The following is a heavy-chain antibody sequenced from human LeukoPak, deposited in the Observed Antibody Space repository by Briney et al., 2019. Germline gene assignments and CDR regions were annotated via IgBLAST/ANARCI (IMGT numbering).Heavy chain of an antibody. Sequence: ASVKVSCKASGYTFTGHYMHWVRQAPGQGLEWMGWINPTSGDTYSAQKFQGRVTMTTDTSISTAYMELSRLRSDDTAVYYCARLITDDAFDIWDQGTMVTVSS. CDR3: ARLITDDAFDI. V-gene: IGHV1-2*02. D-gene: IGHD1-14*01. J-gene: IGHJ3*02. CDR2: INPTSGDT. CDR1: GYTFTGHY.